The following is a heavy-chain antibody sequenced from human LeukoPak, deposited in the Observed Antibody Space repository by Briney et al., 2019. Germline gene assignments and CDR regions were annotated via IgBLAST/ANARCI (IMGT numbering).Heavy chain of an antibody. CDR3: ARVSITMVRGVIVNWFDP. Sequence: ASVKVSCKASGYTFTSYDINWVRQATGQGLEWMGWMNPNSGNTGYAQKFQGRVTMTRNTSISTAYMELSSLRSEDTAVYHCARVSITMVRGVIVNWFDPWGQGTLVTVSS. J-gene: IGHJ5*02. CDR2: MNPNSGNT. V-gene: IGHV1-8*01. CDR1: GYTFTSYD. D-gene: IGHD3-10*01.